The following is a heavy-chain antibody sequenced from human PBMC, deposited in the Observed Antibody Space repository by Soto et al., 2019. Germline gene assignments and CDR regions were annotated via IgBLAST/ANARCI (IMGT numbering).Heavy chain of an antibody. Sequence: SVKLSCKASGGTFSSYAISWVRQAPGQGLEWMGGIIPSFGTANYAQKFQGRVTITADESTSTAYMELSSLRSEDTAVYHCAKNQGVELVPLATVDWFDPWGQGSVVTVSS. CDR3: AKNQGVELVPLATVDWFDP. CDR2: IIPSFGTA. D-gene: IGHD1-26*01. J-gene: IGHJ5*02. V-gene: IGHV1-69*13. CDR1: GGTFSSYA.